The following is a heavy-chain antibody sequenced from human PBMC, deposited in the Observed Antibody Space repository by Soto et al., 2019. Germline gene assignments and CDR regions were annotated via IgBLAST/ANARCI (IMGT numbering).Heavy chain of an antibody. CDR1: GVSISSSSHY. V-gene: IGHV4-39*07. Sequence: SETLSLTCSVSGVSISSSSHYWAWIRQAPGQGLEWIGSGYQSGNTYYNPSLRNRVAVSVDTSTNQISLRVKSVTASDTAMYYCARGGVSTRTFDYWGQGTPVTVS. CDR3: ARGGVSTRTFDY. CDR2: GYQSGNT. D-gene: IGHD3-3*01. J-gene: IGHJ4*02.